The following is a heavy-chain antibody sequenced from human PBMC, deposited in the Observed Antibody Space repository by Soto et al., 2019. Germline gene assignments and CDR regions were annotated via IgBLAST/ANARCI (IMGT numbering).Heavy chain of an antibody. CDR3: ARRPVGYCSSTSCLNFDV. D-gene: IGHD2-2*01. J-gene: IGHJ4*02. V-gene: IGHV1-18*01. CDR1: GYTFTSYG. CDR2: ISAYNGNT. Sequence: ASVKVSCKASGYTFTSYGISWVRQAPGQGLEWMGWISAYNGNTNYAQKLQGRVTMTTDTSTSTAYMELRSLRSDDTAVYYCARRPVGYCSSTSCLNFDVWGQGTLVTVSS.